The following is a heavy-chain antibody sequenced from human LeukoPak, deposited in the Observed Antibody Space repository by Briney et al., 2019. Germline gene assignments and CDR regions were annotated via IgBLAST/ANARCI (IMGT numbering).Heavy chain of an antibody. D-gene: IGHD4-17*01. CDR3: AKDPLATVTIFDY. V-gene: IGHV3-23*01. CDR1: GFTFSSYS. CDR2: ISGSGGST. Sequence: GGSLRLSCAASGFTFSSYSMSWVRQAPGKGLEWVSAISGSGGSTYYADSVKGRFTISRDNSKNTLYLQMNSLRAEDTAVYYCAKDPLATVTIFDYWGQGTLVTVSS. J-gene: IGHJ4*02.